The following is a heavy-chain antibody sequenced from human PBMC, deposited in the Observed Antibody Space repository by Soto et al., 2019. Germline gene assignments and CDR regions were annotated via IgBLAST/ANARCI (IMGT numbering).Heavy chain of an antibody. J-gene: IGHJ3*02. Sequence: SVKVSCKASGITFRRTAVQWMRQARGQRLEWIGRIVVGTGSTTYAQIVQERIAITRDMSTNTAYMELSSLRSEDTAVYYCARDRGAYCGGDCFGRGDAFDIWGQGTMVTVSS. D-gene: IGHD2-21*02. CDR2: IVVGTGST. CDR3: ARDRGAYCGGDCFGRGDAFDI. V-gene: IGHV1-58*01. CDR1: GITFRRTA.